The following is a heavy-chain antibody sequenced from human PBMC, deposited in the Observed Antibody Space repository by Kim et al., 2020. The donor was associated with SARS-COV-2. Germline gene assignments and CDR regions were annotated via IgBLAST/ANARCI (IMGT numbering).Heavy chain of an antibody. J-gene: IGHJ4*02. V-gene: IGHV6-1*01. D-gene: IGHD3-16*02. CDR3: ARDRSQRSFDY. CDR2: N. Sequence: NDYAVSVKSRITINPDTSKNQFSLQLNSVTPEDTAVYYCARDRSQRSFDYWGQGTLVTVSS.